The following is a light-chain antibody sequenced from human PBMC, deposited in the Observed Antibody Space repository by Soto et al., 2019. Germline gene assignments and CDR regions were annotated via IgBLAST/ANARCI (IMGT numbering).Light chain of an antibody. CDR1: SSDVGAYNS. J-gene: IGLJ3*02. CDR3: SSYAGFSTLV. Sequence: QSALTQPASVSGSPGQSITISCTGTSSDVGAYNSVSWYQQHPDKAPKLIIYEVRHRPSGVSNRFSGSKSGHTASLTISGLQAEDEADYYCSSYAGFSTLVFGGGTKLPS. V-gene: IGLV2-14*01. CDR2: EVR.